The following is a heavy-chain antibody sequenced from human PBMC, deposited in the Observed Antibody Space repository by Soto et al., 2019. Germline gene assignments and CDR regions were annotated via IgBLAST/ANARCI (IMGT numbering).Heavy chain of an antibody. D-gene: IGHD5-12*01. CDR1: GGSISSSSYY. V-gene: IGHV4-39*01. CDR3: ARRVRRGGGYDPDRRLDY. CDR2: IYYSGST. Sequence: QLQLQESGPGLVKPSETLSLTCTVSGGSISSSSYYWGWIRQPPGKGLEWIGSIYYSGSTYYNPSLKSRVTISVDTSKNQFSLKLSSVTAADTAVYYCARRVRRGGGYDPDRRLDYWGQGTLVSVSS. J-gene: IGHJ4*02.